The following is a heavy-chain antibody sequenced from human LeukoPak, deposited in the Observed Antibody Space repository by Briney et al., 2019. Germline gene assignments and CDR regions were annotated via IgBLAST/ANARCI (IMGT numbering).Heavy chain of an antibody. CDR3: ARANYYDTSGYSRGAFDI. CDR2: VDSSGNT. D-gene: IGHD3-22*01. J-gene: IGHJ3*02. CDR1: VVSMNGYY. V-gene: IGHV4-4*07. Sequence: SETLSLTCSVSVVSMNGYYWSWLRQSAGNRLEWIGHVDSSGNTNYNPSLGSRVTMSVDTSKNQFSLKLSSVTAADTAFYYCARANYYDTSGYSRGAFDIWGQGTMVTVSS.